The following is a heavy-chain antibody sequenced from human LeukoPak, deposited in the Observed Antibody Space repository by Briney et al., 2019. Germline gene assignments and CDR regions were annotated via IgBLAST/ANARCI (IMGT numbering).Heavy chain of an antibody. Sequence: GGSLRLSWAASGFTFSSYSMNWVRQAPGKGLEWVSYISSSSSTIYYAASVKGRFTISRDNAKNSLYLQMNSLRAEDTAVYYCAEDWGPITIFGVVTGVYWGQGTLVTVSS. CDR3: AEDWGPITIFGVVTGVY. V-gene: IGHV3-48*04. CDR1: GFTFSSYS. D-gene: IGHD3-3*01. J-gene: IGHJ4*02. CDR2: ISSSSSTI.